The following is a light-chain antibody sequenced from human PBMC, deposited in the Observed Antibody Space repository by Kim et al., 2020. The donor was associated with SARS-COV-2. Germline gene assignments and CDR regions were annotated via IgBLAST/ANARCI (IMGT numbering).Light chain of an antibody. CDR3: QQYDTSPALT. Sequence: EIVLTQSPGTLSLSPGERATLSCRASQSVSSTYFAWYQHKPGQAPRLLIYGASSRATGIPDRFSGSGSGTDFTLTISRLEPEDFAVYYCQQYDTSPALTFGGGTKVDIK. J-gene: IGKJ4*01. CDR2: GAS. CDR1: QSVSSTY. V-gene: IGKV3-20*01.